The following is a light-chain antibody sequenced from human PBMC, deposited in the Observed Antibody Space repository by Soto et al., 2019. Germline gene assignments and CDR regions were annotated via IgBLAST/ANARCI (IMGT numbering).Light chain of an antibody. CDR1: QTIFSW. J-gene: IGKJ2*03. CDR3: QQYNSDPYS. CDR2: KAS. V-gene: IGKV1-5*03. Sequence: IKMNHSPSTLSASVGDRVIITCRSSQTIFSWLAWYQQKPGKAPKLLIYKASSLESGVPSRYSGSGSGTEFTLTISGLQPDDFETYYCQQYNSDPYSFGQGTKVDIK.